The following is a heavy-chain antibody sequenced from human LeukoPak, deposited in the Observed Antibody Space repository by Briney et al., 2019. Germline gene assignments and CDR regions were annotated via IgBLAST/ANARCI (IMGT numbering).Heavy chain of an antibody. V-gene: IGHV3-7*03. D-gene: IGHD5-18*01. Sequence: GRSLRLSCAASGFPFSSYWMGWVRQAPGKGLEWVANIKQDGGEIFYVDSVKGRFTISRDNAKNSLYLQMNSLRAEDTAVYYCAKDSSGYSSDGYFDYWGQGTLVTVSS. CDR3: AKDSSGYSSDGYFDY. CDR2: IKQDGGEI. CDR1: GFPFSSYW. J-gene: IGHJ4*02.